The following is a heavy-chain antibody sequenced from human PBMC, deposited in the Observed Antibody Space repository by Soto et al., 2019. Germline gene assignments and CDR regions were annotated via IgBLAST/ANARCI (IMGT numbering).Heavy chain of an antibody. V-gene: IGHV4-59*08. CDR2: VYYTGSN. D-gene: IGHD3-9*01. J-gene: IGHJ6*03. CDR3: ARTVLGPDLLADSFVDYYYYMDV. Sequence: SETLSLNRTISGGAISNFYRRWIPPPPGKGLERIAFVYYTGSNSYNPSLKRRVTFSADSSRGHFSLRLNSVTAADTAVYYCARTVLGPDLLADSFVDYYYYMDVWGQGTTVTVSS. CDR1: GGAISNFY.